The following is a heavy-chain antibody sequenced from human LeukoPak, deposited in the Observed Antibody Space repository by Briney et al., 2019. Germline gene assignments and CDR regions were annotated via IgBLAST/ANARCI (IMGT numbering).Heavy chain of an antibody. CDR1: GGTFSSYA. D-gene: IGHD3-10*01. CDR3: ARDVLLWFGEFIPSFDY. J-gene: IGHJ4*02. CDR2: ISAYNGNT. Sequence: ASVKVSCKASGGTFSSYAISWVRQAPGQGLEWMGWISAYNGNTNYAQKLQGRVTMTTDTSTSTAYMELRSLRSDDTAVYYCARDVLLWFGEFIPSFDYWGQGTLVTVSS. V-gene: IGHV1-18*01.